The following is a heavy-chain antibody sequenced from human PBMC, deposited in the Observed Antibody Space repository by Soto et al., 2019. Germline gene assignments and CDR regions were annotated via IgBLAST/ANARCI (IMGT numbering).Heavy chain of an antibody. D-gene: IGHD1-26*01. Sequence: ASVKVSCKASGFTYSTSAVQWVRQARGQRPEWMGWIVGGSGNTNYAQNSQERVTITRDMSTSTVYMELSSLRSDDTAVYFCAARRSGLYAMDVWGQGTTVTVSS. V-gene: IGHV1-58*01. CDR2: IVGGSGNT. J-gene: IGHJ6*02. CDR3: AARRSGLYAMDV. CDR1: GFTYSTSA.